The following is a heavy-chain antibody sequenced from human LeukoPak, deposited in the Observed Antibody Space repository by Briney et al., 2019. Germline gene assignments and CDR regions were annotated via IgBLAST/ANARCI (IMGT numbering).Heavy chain of an antibody. CDR3: ARDSGMVRGTVDY. D-gene: IGHD3-10*01. CDR1: GYXFTSYY. CDR2: INPSGGST. Sequence: ASVKVSCKSSGYXFTSYYIYWVRQAPGQGLEWMGIINPSGGSTSYAQKFQGRVTMTRDTSASTVYMELSSLRSEDTAVYYCARDSGMVRGTVDYWGQGTLVTVSS. V-gene: IGHV1-46*01. J-gene: IGHJ4*02.